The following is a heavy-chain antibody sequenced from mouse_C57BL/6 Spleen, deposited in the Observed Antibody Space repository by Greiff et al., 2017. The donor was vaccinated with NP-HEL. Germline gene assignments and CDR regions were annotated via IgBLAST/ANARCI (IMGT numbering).Heavy chain of an antibody. J-gene: IGHJ1*03. CDR2: IDPSDSET. CDR1: GYTFTSYW. D-gene: IGHD2-4*01. V-gene: IGHV1-52*01. CDR3: ARERYYDYDGGYWYFDV. Sequence: QVQLKQSGAELVRPGSSVKLSCKASGYTFTSYWMHWVKQRPIQGLEWIGNIDPSDSETHYNQKFKDKATLTVDKSSSTAYMQLSSLTSEDSAVYYCARERYYDYDGGYWYFDVWGTGTTVTVSS.